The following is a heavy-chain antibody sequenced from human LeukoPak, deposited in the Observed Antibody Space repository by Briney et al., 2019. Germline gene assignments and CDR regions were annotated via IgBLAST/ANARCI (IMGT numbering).Heavy chain of an antibody. CDR3: AREWDY. CDR1: GFTFDDYA. CDR2: ISGDGGST. V-gene: IGHV3-43*02. J-gene: IGHJ4*02. Sequence: GGSLRLSCAASGFTFDDYAMHWVRQAPGKGLEWVSLISGDGGSTYYADSVKGRFTISRDNSKNSLYLQMNSLRAEDTAVYYCAREWDYWGQGTLVTVSS.